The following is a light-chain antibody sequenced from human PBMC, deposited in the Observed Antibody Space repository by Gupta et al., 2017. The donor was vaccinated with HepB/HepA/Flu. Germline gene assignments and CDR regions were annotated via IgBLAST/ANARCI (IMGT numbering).Light chain of an antibody. V-gene: IGLV1-40*01. CDR1: SSNIGAGYD. CDR2: GNN. Sequence: QSVLTQPPSVSGAPGQRITISCTGSSSNIGAGYDVHWYQQPPGTAPKLLIYGNNNRPSGVPDRFSGSKSGTSASLAITGLQAEDEADYYCQSYDSSLSALFGGGTKLTVL. J-gene: IGLJ2*01. CDR3: QSYDSSLSAL.